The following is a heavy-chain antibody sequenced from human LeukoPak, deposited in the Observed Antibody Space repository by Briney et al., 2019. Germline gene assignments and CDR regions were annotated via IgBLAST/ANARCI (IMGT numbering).Heavy chain of an antibody. V-gene: IGHV4-59*01. CDR2: IYYSGST. CDR3: VRASVDTGGAFDV. D-gene: IGHD2-8*02. J-gene: IGHJ3*01. Sequence: SETLSLTCTVSGGSISSYYWSWIRQPPGKGLEWIGYIYYSGSTNYNPSLKSRVTISPDTPRNQFSLKLTSMTAADTAIYYCVRASVDTGGAFDVWGQGTVVTVSS. CDR1: GGSISSYY.